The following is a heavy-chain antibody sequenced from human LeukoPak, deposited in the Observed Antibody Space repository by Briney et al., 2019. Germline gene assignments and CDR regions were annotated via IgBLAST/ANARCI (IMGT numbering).Heavy chain of an antibody. CDR3: AKDSRYCSSTSCYTWAYFYYYMDV. CDR2: LYSGGNT. V-gene: IGHV3-53*05. CDR1: GFTVSFNY. J-gene: IGHJ6*03. Sequence: PGGSLRLSCAASGFTVSFNYMNWVRQAPGKGLEWVSVLYSGGNTYYAGSVKGRFTISRDNSKNTLYLQMNSLRAEDTAVYYCAKDSRYCSSTSCYTWAYFYYYMDVWGKGTTVTVSS. D-gene: IGHD2-2*02.